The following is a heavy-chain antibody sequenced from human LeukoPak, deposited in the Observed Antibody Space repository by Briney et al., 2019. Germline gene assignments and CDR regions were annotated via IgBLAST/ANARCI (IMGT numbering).Heavy chain of an antibody. V-gene: IGHV3-30*04. CDR2: ISYDGSNK. CDR3: ARDRGVGQYGYFDY. CDR1: GFTFSSYA. Sequence: PGGSLRLSCAASGFTFSSYAMHWVRQAPGKGLEWVAVISYDGSNKYYADSVKGRFTISRDNSKNTLYLQMNSLRAEDTAVYYCARDRGVGQYGYFDYWGQGTLVTVSS. D-gene: IGHD2-2*01. J-gene: IGHJ4*02.